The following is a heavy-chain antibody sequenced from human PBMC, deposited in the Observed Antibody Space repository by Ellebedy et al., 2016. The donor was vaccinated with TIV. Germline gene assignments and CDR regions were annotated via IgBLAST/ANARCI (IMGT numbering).Heavy chain of an antibody. Sequence: GSLRLSCTVSGGSISSYYWSWFRQPPGKGLEWIGYISYSGSTHYNPSLQSRVTISVDTSKNEFSLKLSSVTAADTAIFYCARYHVNYYGSGTNYNLFDYWGQGALVTVSS. V-gene: IGHV4-59*08. CDR1: GGSISSYY. CDR2: ISYSGST. CDR3: ARYHVNYYGSGTNYNLFDY. J-gene: IGHJ4*02. D-gene: IGHD3-10*01.